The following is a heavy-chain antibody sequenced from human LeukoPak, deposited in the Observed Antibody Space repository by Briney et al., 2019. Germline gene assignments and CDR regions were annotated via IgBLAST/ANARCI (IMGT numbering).Heavy chain of an antibody. D-gene: IGHD6-19*01. V-gene: IGHV1-69*13. CDR3: ARDYDRWLVPYGNHWFDP. Sequence: SVKVSCKASGGTFSSYAISWVRQAPGQGLEWMGGIIPIFGTANYAQKFQGRVTVTADESTSTAYMELSSLRSEDTAVYYCARDYDRWLVPYGNHWFDPWGQGTLVTVSS. CDR2: IIPIFGTA. CDR1: GGTFSSYA. J-gene: IGHJ5*02.